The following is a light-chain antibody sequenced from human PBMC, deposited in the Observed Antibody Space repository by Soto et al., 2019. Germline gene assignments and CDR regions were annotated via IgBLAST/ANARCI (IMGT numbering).Light chain of an antibody. J-gene: IGKJ3*01. CDR2: DAS. V-gene: IGKV3-11*01. Sequence: EIVLTQSPATLSLSPGERATLSCRASQSVSSYLAWYQQKPGQAPRLLIYDASNRATGIPARFSGSGSGTDFTLHISSLDPQDFPVYPCQQRSTWPRGVTFGPGTKGDLK. CDR1: QSVSSY. CDR3: QQRSTWPRGVT.